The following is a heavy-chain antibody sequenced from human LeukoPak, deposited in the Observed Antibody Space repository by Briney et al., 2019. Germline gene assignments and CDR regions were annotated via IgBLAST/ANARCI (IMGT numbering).Heavy chain of an antibody. V-gene: IGHV4-34*01. Sequence: PSETLSLTCAVYGGSFSVYYWSCIRQPPGKGLEWIGEINHSGSTYYNPSLRSRVTISVDTSKNQLSLKLSSVTAADRAVYYCAREVIISSGSDYWGQGTLVTVSS. CDR1: GGSFSVYY. CDR2: INHSGST. CDR3: AREVIISSGSDY. D-gene: IGHD6-19*01. J-gene: IGHJ4*02.